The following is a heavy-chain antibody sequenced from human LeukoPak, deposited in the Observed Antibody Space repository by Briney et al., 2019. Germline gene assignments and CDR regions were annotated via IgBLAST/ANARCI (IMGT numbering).Heavy chain of an antibody. V-gene: IGHV3-48*03. CDR2: ISSSGSTI. J-gene: IGHJ4*02. Sequence: GSLRLSCAASGFTFSSYEMNWVHQAPGKGLEWVSYISSSGSTIYYADSVKGRFTISRDNAKNSLYLQMNSLRAEDTAVYYCARVVPAAPFDYWGQGTLVTVSS. CDR3: ARVVPAAPFDY. CDR1: GFTFSSYE. D-gene: IGHD2-2*01.